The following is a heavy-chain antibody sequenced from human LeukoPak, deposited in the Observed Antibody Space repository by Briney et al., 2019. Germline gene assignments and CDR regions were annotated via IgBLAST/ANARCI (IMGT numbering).Heavy chain of an antibody. Sequence: GGSLRLSCLASGFTFNTYAMTWVRQAPGGGLEWVAALSGDRSHIYHVDSVMGRFTISRDNVKNSLYLQMNSLRADDTAVYYCTRDLYSMYAKWGQGTLVTVSS. D-gene: IGHD2-8*01. CDR1: GFTFNTYA. CDR3: TRDLYSMYAK. CDR2: LSGDRSHI. J-gene: IGHJ4*02. V-gene: IGHV3-21*04.